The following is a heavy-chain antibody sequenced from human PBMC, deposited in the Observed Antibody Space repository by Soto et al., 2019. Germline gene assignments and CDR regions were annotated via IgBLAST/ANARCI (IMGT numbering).Heavy chain of an antibody. Sequence: QVQLVQSGAEVRKPGSSVKVSCKASAGTFNNYTITWVRQAPGQGLEWMGRLIPFLGIANYAQRFRARVTITADKSTDTAYMELSSPRFEDTAVYYRSSVHDSSGYYLGWDYLGQGTLVTVSS. J-gene: IGHJ4*02. D-gene: IGHD3-22*01. CDR3: SSVHDSSGYYLGWDY. CDR1: AGTFNNYT. V-gene: IGHV1-69*02. CDR2: LIPFLGIA.